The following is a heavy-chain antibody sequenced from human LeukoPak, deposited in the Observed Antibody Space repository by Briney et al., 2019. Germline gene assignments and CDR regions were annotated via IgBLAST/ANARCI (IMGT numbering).Heavy chain of an antibody. CDR2: IIPIFGTA. J-gene: IGHJ4*01. D-gene: IGHD5-18*01. CDR1: GGTFSSYA. Sequence: ASVKVSCKASGGTFSSYAISWVRQAPGQGLEWMGGIIPIFGTANYAQKFQGRVTITADESTSTAYMELSSLRSEDTAVYYCYTYSYGPIGKRDFDYWGHGTLVTVSS. V-gene: IGHV1-69*13. CDR3: YTYSYGPIGKRDFDY.